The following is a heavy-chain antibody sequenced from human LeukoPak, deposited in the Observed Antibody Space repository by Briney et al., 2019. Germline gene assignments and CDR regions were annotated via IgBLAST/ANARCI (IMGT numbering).Heavy chain of an antibody. D-gene: IGHD3-10*01. CDR2: IGSRGNTL. J-gene: IGHJ5*02. CDR1: GFTFSNYE. Sequence: GGSLRLSCAASGFTFSNYEMNWVRQAPGKGLEWVSYIGSRGNTLYYTDSVRGRFTISRDNARNSLYLQMNSLRVEDTAVYYCTRVRSPNWFDPWGQGTLVTVSS. CDR3: TRVRSPNWFDP. V-gene: IGHV3-48*03.